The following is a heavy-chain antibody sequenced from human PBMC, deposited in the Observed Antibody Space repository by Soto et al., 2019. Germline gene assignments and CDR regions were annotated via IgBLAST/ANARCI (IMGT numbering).Heavy chain of an antibody. V-gene: IGHV3-23*01. CDR3: AKVGAAHDAFDI. CDR1: GFTLSSYA. Sequence: PGGSLRLSCVASGFTLSSYAMSWVRQAPGKGLEWVSAISGSGGSTYYADSVKGRFTISRDNSKNTLYLQMNSLRAEDTAVYYCAKVGAAHDAFDIWGQGTMVTVSS. J-gene: IGHJ3*02. D-gene: IGHD2-15*01. CDR2: ISGSGGST.